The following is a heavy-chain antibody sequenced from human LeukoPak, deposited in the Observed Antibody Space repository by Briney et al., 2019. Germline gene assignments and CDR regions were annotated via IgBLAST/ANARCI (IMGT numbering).Heavy chain of an antibody. V-gene: IGHV4-34*01. Sequence: PSETLSLTCAVYGGSFSGYYWSWIRQPPGKGLEWIGEINHSGSTNYNPSLKSRVTISVDTSKNQFSLKLSSVTAADTAVYCCARGLQYSSGIDPWGQGTLVTVSS. CDR2: INHSGST. CDR3: ARGLQYSSGIDP. D-gene: IGHD6-19*01. CDR1: GGSFSGYY. J-gene: IGHJ5*02.